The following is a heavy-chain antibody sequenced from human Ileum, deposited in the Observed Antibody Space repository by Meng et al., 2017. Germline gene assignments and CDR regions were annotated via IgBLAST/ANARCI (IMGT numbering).Heavy chain of an antibody. Sequence: QVQLQGPGPGLVKPSGTLSLACAVSGGSISGGTWWSWVRQPPGKGLQWIGQFHPGSGAAYNPSLETRVTISVDTSKNQFSLELTSVTAADTAVYYCAKNGAYCLESWGQGTLVTVSS. D-gene: IGHD2-21*01. V-gene: IGHV4-4*02. CDR3: AKNGAYCLES. J-gene: IGHJ4*02. CDR1: GGSISGGTW. CDR2: FHPGSGA.